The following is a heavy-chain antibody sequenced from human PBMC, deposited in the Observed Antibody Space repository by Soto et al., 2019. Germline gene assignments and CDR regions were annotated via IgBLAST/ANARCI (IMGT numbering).Heavy chain of an antibody. CDR1: GFTFSSYA. Sequence: GGSLRLSCGASGFTFSSYAMSWVRQAPGKGLEWVSGLSGSSGGSTYYADSVKGRFTISRDNSKNTLYLQMNSLRAEDTAVYYCAKSSGYCSPTSCYPYSYYSMDVWGQGTTVTVSS. CDR3: AKSSGYCSPTSCYPYSYYSMDV. D-gene: IGHD2-2*03. V-gene: IGHV3-23*01. CDR2: LSGSSGGST. J-gene: IGHJ6*02.